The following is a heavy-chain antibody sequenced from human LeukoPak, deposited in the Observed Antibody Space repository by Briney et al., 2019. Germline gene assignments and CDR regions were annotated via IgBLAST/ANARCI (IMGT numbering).Heavy chain of an antibody. J-gene: IGHJ4*02. D-gene: IGHD3-9*01. CDR2: IYYSGST. Sequence: SETLSLTCTVSGGSISSHYWSWIRQPPGEGLEWIGYIYYSGSTNYNPSLKSRVTISVDTSKNQFSLKLSSVTAADTAVYYCARVPILTGYYPLYYFDYWGQGTLVTVSS. CDR3: ARVPILTGYYPLYYFDY. V-gene: IGHV4-59*11. CDR1: GGSISSHY.